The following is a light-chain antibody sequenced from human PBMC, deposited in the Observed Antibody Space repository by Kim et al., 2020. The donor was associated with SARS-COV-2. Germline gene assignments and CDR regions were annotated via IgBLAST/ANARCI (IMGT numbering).Light chain of an antibody. Sequence: IVMTQSPATLSVSPGERVTLSCRASQSVKNNLAWYQQRPGQAPRLLIYGASTRATDISARFSGGGSGTEFTLTIRSLQSEDLAVYYCQQYNDWPLLTFGGGTKLEI. CDR2: GAS. CDR3: QQYNDWPLLT. V-gene: IGKV3-15*01. J-gene: IGKJ4*01. CDR1: QSVKNN.